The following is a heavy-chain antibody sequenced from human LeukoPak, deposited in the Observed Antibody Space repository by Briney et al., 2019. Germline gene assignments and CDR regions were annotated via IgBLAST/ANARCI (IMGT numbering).Heavy chain of an antibody. CDR3: ARHKVNYYGSGSPHSWFDP. Sequence: GGSLKISCKGSGYSFTSYWIGWVRQMPGKGLEWMGIIYPGDSDTRYSPSFQGQVTISADKSISTAYLQWSSLKASDTAMYYCARHKVNYYGSGSPHSWFDPWGQGTLVTVSS. V-gene: IGHV5-51*01. CDR2: IYPGDSDT. D-gene: IGHD3-10*01. CDR1: GYSFTSYW. J-gene: IGHJ5*02.